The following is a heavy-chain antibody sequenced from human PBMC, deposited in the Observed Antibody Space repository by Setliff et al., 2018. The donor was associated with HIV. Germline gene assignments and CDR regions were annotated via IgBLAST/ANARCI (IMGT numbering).Heavy chain of an antibody. CDR2: MNPNSGNT. CDR3: ARGSSYSSSWYGFRPQALNDAFDI. Sequence: GASVKVSCKASGYTFTSYDINWVRQATGQGLEWMGWMNPNSGNTGYAQKFQGRVTMTRNTSISTAYMELSSLRSEDTAAYYCARGSSYSSSWYGFRPQALNDAFDIWAQGTMVTVSS. V-gene: IGHV1-8*02. J-gene: IGHJ3*02. CDR1: GYTFTSYD. D-gene: IGHD6-13*01.